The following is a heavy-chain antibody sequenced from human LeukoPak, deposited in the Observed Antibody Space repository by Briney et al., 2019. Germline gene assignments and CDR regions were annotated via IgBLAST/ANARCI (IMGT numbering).Heavy chain of an antibody. V-gene: IGHV3-30*02. Sequence: GGSLRLSCAASAFTFSTYGMHWVRQAPGKGLEWVAFIRYDGSNKYYADSVKGRFTISRDNAKNTLYLQMNCLRAEDTAVYYCARVSGYRTLSFDYWGQGTLVTVSS. CDR2: IRYDGSNK. J-gene: IGHJ4*02. CDR1: AFTFSTYG. CDR3: ARVSGYRTLSFDY. D-gene: IGHD6-25*01.